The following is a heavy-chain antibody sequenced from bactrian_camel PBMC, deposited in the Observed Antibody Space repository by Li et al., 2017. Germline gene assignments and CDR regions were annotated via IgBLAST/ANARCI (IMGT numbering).Heavy chain of an antibody. CDR3: AFGSRPGWCSLRLRGADFGH. CDR1: GFTFSSCW. J-gene: IGHJ6*01. D-gene: IGHD3*01. CDR2: SCSDGTST. Sequence: HVQLVESGGGLVQPGGSLRLSCAASGFTFSSCWMYWVRQAPGKEREGIAASCSDGTSTYADSVKGRFTISRDNGKNTLYLEMNALKPEDTALYYCAFGSRPGWCSLRLRGADFGHWGQGTQVTVS. V-gene: IGHV3S6*01.